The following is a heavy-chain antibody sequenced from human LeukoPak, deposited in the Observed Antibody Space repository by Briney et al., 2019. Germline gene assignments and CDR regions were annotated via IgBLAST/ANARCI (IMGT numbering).Heavy chain of an antibody. CDR2: IYYSGST. CDR1: GGSISSYY. J-gene: IGHJ4*02. V-gene: IGHV4-59*01. CDR3: ARMSDYYDSSGYYRPFDY. D-gene: IGHD3-22*01. Sequence: PSETLSLTCTVSGGSISSYYWSWIRQPPGKGLEWVGYIYYSGSTNYNPSLKSRVTILVATSKNQFSLKLSSVTAADTALYSCARMSDYYDSSGYYRPFDYWGQGTLVTVSS.